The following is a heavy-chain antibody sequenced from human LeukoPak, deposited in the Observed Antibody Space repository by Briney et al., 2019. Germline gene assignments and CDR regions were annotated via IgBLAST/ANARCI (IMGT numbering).Heavy chain of an antibody. CDR1: GYTFTSYG. CDR3: ARTCSTLWLRTPGGDY. V-gene: IGHV1-18*01. CDR2: ISVYNGNT. Sequence: ASVKVSCKASGYTFTSYGISWVRQAPGQGLEWMGWISVYNGNTNYAQNLQGRVTMTTDTSTSTAYMELRSLRSDDTAVYYCARTCSTLWLRTPGGDYWGQGTLVTVSS. D-gene: IGHD5-12*01. J-gene: IGHJ4*02.